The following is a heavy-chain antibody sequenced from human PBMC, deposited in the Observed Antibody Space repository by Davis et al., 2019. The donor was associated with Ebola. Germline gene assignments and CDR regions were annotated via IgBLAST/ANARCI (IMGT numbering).Heavy chain of an antibody. D-gene: IGHD6-19*01. CDR1: GGSISSGGYY. V-gene: IGHV4-61*08. J-gene: IGHJ3*02. Sequence: PSETLSLTCTVSGGSISSGGYYWSWIRQHPGKGLEWIGYIYYSGSTNYNPSLKSRVTISVDTSKNQFSLKLSSVTAADTAVYYCAVYSSGWYGDYDAFDIWGQGTMVTVSS. CDR2: IYYSGST. CDR3: AVYSSGWYGDYDAFDI.